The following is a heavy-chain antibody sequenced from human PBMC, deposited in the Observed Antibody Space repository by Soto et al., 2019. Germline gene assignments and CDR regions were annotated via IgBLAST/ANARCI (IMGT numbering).Heavy chain of an antibody. V-gene: IGHV1-18*01. CDR3: ARDQGVDIVATTVDY. CDR1: GYTFTSYC. D-gene: IGHD5-12*01. Sequence: ASVKVSWKASGYTFTSYCISWGRQAPGQGLEWMGWISAYNGNTNYAQKLQGRVTMTTDTSTSTAYMELRSLRSDDTAVYYCARDQGVDIVATTVDYWGQGTLVTVSS. CDR2: ISAYNGNT. J-gene: IGHJ4*02.